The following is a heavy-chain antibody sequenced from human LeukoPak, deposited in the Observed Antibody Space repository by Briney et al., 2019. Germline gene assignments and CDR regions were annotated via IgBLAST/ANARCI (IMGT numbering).Heavy chain of an antibody. CDR3: ASELKRLWRDYLDN. Sequence: GGSLRLSCAVSGLTFRDYWMSWVRQAPGKGLEWVANIKDDGSETYYVDSVKGRFTISRDNTKNSLYLQMDSLRAEDSAIYYWASELKRLWRDYLDNWGQGTLVTVSS. V-gene: IGHV3-7*01. D-gene: IGHD2/OR15-2a*01. CDR2: IKDDGSET. CDR1: GLTFRDYW. J-gene: IGHJ4*02.